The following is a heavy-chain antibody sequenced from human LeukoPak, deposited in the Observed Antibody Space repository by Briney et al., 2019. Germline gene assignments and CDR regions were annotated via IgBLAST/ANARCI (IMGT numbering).Heavy chain of an antibody. CDR3: ARENPALDAFDI. CDR2: IYYSGST. J-gene: IGHJ3*02. Sequence: MASETLSLTCTVSGGSISSGGYYWSWIRQHPGKGLEWIGYIYYSGSTNYNPSLKSRVRISVDTAKNQFSLKVSSVTAVDTAVYYCARENPALDAFDIWGQGTMVTVSS. V-gene: IGHV4-61*08. CDR1: GGSISSGGYY.